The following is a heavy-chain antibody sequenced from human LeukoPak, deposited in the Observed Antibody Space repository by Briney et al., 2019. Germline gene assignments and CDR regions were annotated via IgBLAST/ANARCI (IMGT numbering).Heavy chain of an antibody. CDR1: GYTLTELS. CDR2: FDPEDGET. D-gene: IGHD3-10*01. J-gene: IGHJ4*02. CDR3: ATDDYGSGNLDY. V-gene: IGHV1-24*01. Sequence: ASVKVSCKVSGYTLTELSMHWVRQAPGKGLEWMGGFDPEDGETIYAQKFQGRVTMTEDTSTDTAYMELSSLRSEDTAVYYCATDDYGSGNLDYWGQGTLVTVSS.